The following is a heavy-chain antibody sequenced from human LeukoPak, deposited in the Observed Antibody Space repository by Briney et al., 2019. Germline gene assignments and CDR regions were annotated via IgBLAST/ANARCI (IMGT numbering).Heavy chain of an antibody. CDR3: ARWPYDSSGYYLGYFDY. D-gene: IGHD3-22*01. Sequence: SQTLSLTCPVSGGSISSGDYYWSWIRQPPGKGLAWIGYIYYSGSTYYNPSLKSRVTISVDTSKNQFSLKLSSVTAADTAVYYCARWPYDSSGYYLGYFDYWGQGTLVTVSS. V-gene: IGHV4-30-4*01. CDR2: IYYSGST. J-gene: IGHJ4*01. CDR1: GGSISSGDYY.